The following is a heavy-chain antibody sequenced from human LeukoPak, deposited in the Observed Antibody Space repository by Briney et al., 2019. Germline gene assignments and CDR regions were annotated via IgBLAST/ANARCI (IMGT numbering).Heavy chain of an antibody. Sequence: SGTLSLTCTVSGGSISSYYWSWIRQPAGKGLEWIGRIYTSGSTNYNPSLKSRVTMSVDTSKNQFSLKLSSVTAADTAVYYCARTPARFMTTFIPGTDYGMDVWGQGTTVTVSS. CDR3: ARTPARFMTTFIPGTDYGMDV. CDR2: IYTSGST. V-gene: IGHV4-4*07. D-gene: IGHD4-4*01. J-gene: IGHJ6*02. CDR1: GGSISSYY.